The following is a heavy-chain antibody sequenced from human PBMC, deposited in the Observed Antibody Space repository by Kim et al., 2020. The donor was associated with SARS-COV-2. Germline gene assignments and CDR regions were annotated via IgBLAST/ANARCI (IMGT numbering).Heavy chain of an antibody. V-gene: IGHV4-59*01. CDR1: GGSISSYY. D-gene: IGHD3-22*01. J-gene: IGHJ4*02. Sequence: SETLSLTCTVSGGSISSYYWSWIRQPPGKGLEWIGYIYYSGSTNYNPSLKSRVTISVDTSKNQFSLKLSSVTAADTAVYYCAREIGNYYDSSGYINGHYFDYWGQGTLVTVSS. CDR2: IYYSGST. CDR3: AREIGNYYDSSGYINGHYFDY.